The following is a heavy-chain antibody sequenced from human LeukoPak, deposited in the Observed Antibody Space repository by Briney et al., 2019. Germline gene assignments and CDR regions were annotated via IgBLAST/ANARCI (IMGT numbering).Heavy chain of an antibody. D-gene: IGHD2-21*02. V-gene: IGHV4-30-2*01. CDR3: ARVPSAYCGGDCYVQYFDY. CDR2: IYQSGTT. Sequence: PSETLSLTCAVSGGSISSGGYSWSWIRQPPGKGLEWIGYIYQSGTTYYNPSLKSRITILIDTSKNQFSLKLSSVTAADTAVYYCARVPSAYCGGDCYVQYFDYWGQGFLVTVSS. CDR1: GGSISSGGYS. J-gene: IGHJ4*02.